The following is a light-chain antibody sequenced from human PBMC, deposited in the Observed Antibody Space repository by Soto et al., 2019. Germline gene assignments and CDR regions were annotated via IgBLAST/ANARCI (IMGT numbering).Light chain of an antibody. J-gene: IGKJ3*01. V-gene: IGKV3-20*01. Sequence: EIVLTQSPGTLSLSPGERATLSCRASQSVSSNYLAWYQQKPGQAPRLLIYGETNRATGIPDSFSVSVSGADYTLTISRPEPEDFAVYYCQQYGRSPICTFGPETKMNI. CDR3: QQYGRSPICT. CDR1: QSVSSNY. CDR2: GET.